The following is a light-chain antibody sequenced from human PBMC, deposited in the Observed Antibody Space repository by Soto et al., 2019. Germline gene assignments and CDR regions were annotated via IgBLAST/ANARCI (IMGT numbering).Light chain of an antibody. CDR1: SSDVGGYNY. J-gene: IGLJ2*01. V-gene: IGLV2-14*01. CDR3: SSYTSSSLV. CDR2: DVS. Sequence: QSALTQPASVSGSPGQSITISCTGTSSDVGGYNYVSWYQQHPGKAPKLMIYDVSNRPSGVSNRFSGSKSGNTASLTISGLQAEDEADYYCSSYTSSSLVFGGGTKLPVL.